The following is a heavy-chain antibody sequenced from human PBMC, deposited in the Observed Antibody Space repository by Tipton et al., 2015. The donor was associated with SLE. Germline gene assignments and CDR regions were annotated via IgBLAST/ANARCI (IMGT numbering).Heavy chain of an antibody. CDR2: IYYSGST. V-gene: IGHV4-39*01. J-gene: IGHJ4*02. CDR3: ARFHVKSYYEFDC. CDR1: GGSISSSSYY. Sequence: TLSLTCTVSGGSISSSSYYWGWIRQPPGKGLEWIGSIYYSGSTYYNPSLKSRVTISVDTSKNQFSLKLSSVTAADTAVYYCARFHVKSYYEFDCWGQGTLVTVSS. D-gene: IGHD3-10*01.